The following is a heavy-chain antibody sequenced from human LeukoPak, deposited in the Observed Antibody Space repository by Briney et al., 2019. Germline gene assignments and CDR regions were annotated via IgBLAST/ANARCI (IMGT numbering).Heavy chain of an antibody. Sequence: GASVKVSCKASVGTFSSYTISWVRQAPGQGLEWRGRIIPILGIANYAQKFQGRVTLTAEKSTSTAYMELSSLRSEDTAVYYCARDHTPEGPSHPFDYWGQGTLVTVSS. CDR2: IIPILGIA. J-gene: IGHJ4*02. CDR1: VGTFSSYT. V-gene: IGHV1-69*04. CDR3: ARDHTPEGPSHPFDY.